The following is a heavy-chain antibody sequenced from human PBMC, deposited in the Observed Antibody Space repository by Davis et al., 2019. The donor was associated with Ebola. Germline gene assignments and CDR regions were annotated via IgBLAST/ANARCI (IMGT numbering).Heavy chain of an antibody. CDR1: GFTLSSYW. J-gene: IGHJ4*02. CDR2: INSDGSST. Sequence: GESLKISCAASGFTLSSYWMHWVRQTPGKGLVWVSRINSDGSSTSYADSVKGRFTISRDNSKNTLYLQMSSLRAEDTATYYCAKRTDSRSFEFWGQGTLVTVSS. V-gene: IGHV3-74*01. D-gene: IGHD1-14*01. CDR3: AKRTDSRSFEF.